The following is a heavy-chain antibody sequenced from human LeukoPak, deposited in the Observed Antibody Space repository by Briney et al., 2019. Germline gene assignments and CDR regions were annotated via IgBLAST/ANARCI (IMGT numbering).Heavy chain of an antibody. V-gene: IGHV4-59*01. Sequence: SETLSLTCTVSGGSISSYYWSWIRQPPGKGLEWIGYIYYSGSTNYNPSLKSRVTISVDTSKNQFSLKLSSVTAADTAVYYCATYLRNTVAGYYYFESWGQGTLVTVSS. D-gene: IGHD1-26*01. J-gene: IGHJ4*02. CDR1: GGSISSYY. CDR2: IYYSGST. CDR3: ATYLRNTVAGYYYFES.